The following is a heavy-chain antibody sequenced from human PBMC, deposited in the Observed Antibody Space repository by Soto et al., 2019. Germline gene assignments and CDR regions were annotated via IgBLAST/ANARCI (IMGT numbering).Heavy chain of an antibody. D-gene: IGHD6-19*01. CDR3: ARDRYSSGWYDLDY. J-gene: IGHJ4*02. Sequence: QVQLVESGGGVVQPGRSLRLSCAASGFTFSSYGMHWVRQAPGKGLEWVAVIWYDGSNKYYADSVKGRFTISRDNSKNAMELQMNSLGGGDTAGYYCARDRYSSGWYDLDYWGQGTLVTVSS. CDR1: GFTFSSYG. V-gene: IGHV3-33*01. CDR2: IWYDGSNK.